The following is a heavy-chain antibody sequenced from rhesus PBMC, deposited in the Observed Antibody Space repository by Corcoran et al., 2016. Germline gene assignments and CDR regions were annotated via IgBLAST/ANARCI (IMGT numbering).Heavy chain of an antibody. CDR2: ISGSSGST. D-gene: IGHD2-21*01. CDR1: GGSFSGYY. J-gene: IGHJ4*01. CDR3: ASRAILYGNAY. V-gene: IGHV4-165*01. Sequence: QVQLQESGPGLVKPSETLSLTCAVSGGSFSGYYWGWIRQPPGKGLEGIGYISGSSGSTDYNPSLKSRVTISTDTSKNQFSLKLSSVTAADTAVYYCASRAILYGNAYWGQGVLVTVSS.